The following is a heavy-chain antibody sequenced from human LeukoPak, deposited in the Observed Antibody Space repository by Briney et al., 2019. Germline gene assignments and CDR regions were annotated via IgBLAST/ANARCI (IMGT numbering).Heavy chain of an antibody. CDR3: ARDQSGHYDILTGYYFYYYYGMDV. D-gene: IGHD3-9*01. CDR2: ISSSSTI. V-gene: IGHV3-48*04. J-gene: IGHJ6*02. Sequence: GGSLRLSCAASGFTFSSYSMNWVRQAPGKGLEWVSYISSSSTIYYADSVKGRFTISRDNAKNSLYLQMNSLRAEDTAVYYCARDQSGHYDILTGYYFYYYYGMDVWGQGTTVTVSS. CDR1: GFTFSSYS.